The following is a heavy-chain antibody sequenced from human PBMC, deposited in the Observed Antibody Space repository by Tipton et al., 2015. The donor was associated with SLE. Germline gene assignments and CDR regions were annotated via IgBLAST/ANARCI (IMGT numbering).Heavy chain of an antibody. Sequence: SLRLSCEGSGFPFNEHAMHWVRQAPGKGLEWVAAILWSGDRIDYADSVKGRFTISRDNAKNTLFLQMNSLRTEDTALYYCGKDMSPGGLDVWGHGTTVTVSS. CDR1: GFPFNEHA. CDR3: GKDMSPGGLDV. J-gene: IGHJ6*02. CDR2: ILWSGDRI. V-gene: IGHV3-9*01.